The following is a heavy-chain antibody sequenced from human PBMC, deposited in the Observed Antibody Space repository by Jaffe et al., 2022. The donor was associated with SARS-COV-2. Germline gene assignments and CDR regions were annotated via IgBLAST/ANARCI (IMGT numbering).Heavy chain of an antibody. D-gene: IGHD2-15*01. J-gene: IGHJ3*02. CDR3: AREGYCSGGSCYGMDAFDI. CDR1: GGSISSGGYS. CDR2: IYHSGST. V-gene: IGHV4-30-2*01. Sequence: QLQLQESGSGLVKPSQTLSLTCAVSGGSISSGGYSWSWIRQPPGKGLEWIGYIYHSGSTYYNPSLKSRVTISVDRSKNQFSLKLSSVTAADTAVYYCAREGYCSGGSCYGMDAFDIWGQGTMVTVSS.